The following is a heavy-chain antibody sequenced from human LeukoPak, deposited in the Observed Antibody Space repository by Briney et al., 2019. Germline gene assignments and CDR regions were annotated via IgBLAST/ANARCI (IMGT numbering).Heavy chain of an antibody. Sequence: GGSLRLSCAASGFTFSSYSMTWVRQAPGKGLEWVSYISSSSSTIYYADSVKGRFTISRDNAKNSLYLQMNSLRAEDTAVYYCARGSDYVWGSYRYDYWGQGTLVTVSS. J-gene: IGHJ4*02. CDR2: ISSSSSTI. CDR3: ARGSDYVWGSYRYDY. CDR1: GFTFSSYS. V-gene: IGHV3-48*01. D-gene: IGHD3-16*02.